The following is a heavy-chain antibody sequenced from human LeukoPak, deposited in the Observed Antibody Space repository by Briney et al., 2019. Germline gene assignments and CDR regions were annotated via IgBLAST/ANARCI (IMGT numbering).Heavy chain of an antibody. D-gene: IGHD3-10*01. J-gene: IGHJ5*01. CDR2: ISSSSSYT. CDR3: ARGKDYSGS. V-gene: IGHV3-21*05. CDR1: GFTISSYW. Sequence: GGSLRLSCAASGFTISSYWMSWVRQAPGKGLEWVSYISSSSSYTNYADSVKGRFTISRDNAKNSLYLQMNSLRAEDTAVYYCARGKDYSGSWGQEPWSPSPQ.